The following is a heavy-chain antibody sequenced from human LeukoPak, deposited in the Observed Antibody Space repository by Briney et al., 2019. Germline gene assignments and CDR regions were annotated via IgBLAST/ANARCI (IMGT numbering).Heavy chain of an antibody. CDR3: AKVTGDYYDTSGAFDY. CDR2: IWHDGSND. CDR1: GFIFSSYG. J-gene: IGHJ4*02. V-gene: IGHV3-33*06. D-gene: IGHD3-22*01. Sequence: GRSPRLSCAASGFIFSSYGMHWVRQAPGKGLEWVARIWHDGSNDDYADSVKGRFTISRDNSKNTLYLQMNSLRAEDTAIYYCAKVTGDYYDTSGAFDYWGQGTLVTVSS.